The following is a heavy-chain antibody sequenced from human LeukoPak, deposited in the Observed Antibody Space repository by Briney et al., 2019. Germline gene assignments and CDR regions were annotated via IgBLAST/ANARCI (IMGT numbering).Heavy chain of an antibody. D-gene: IGHD4-17*01. J-gene: IGHJ4*02. CDR3: AKAFTVTTPYYFDY. Sequence: GGSLRLSCAASGFTVSSNYMSWVRQAPGKGLEWVAFIRYDGSNKYYADSVKGRFTISRDNSKNTLYLQMNSLRAEDTAVYYCAKAFTVTTPYYFDYWGQGTLVTVSS. V-gene: IGHV3-30*02. CDR2: IRYDGSNK. CDR1: GFTVSSNY.